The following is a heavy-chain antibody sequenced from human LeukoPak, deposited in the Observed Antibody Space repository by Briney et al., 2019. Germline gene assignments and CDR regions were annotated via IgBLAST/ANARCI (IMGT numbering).Heavy chain of an antibody. Sequence: GGSLRLSCAASGFTFSGYSMNWVRQAPGKWLEWVSSISSSSSYIYYADSVKGRFTISRDNAKNSLYLQMNSLRAEDTAVYYCARARAQTVYHWFDPWGQGTLVTVSS. V-gene: IGHV3-21*03. CDR1: GFTFSGYS. D-gene: IGHD1-14*01. CDR3: ARARAQTVYHWFDP. J-gene: IGHJ5*02. CDR2: ISSSSSYI.